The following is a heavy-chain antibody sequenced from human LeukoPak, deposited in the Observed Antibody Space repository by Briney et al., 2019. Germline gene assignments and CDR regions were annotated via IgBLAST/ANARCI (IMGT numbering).Heavy chain of an antibody. J-gene: IGHJ3*02. CDR1: GFTFSSYG. D-gene: IGHD2-21*01. Sequence: GSLRLSCAASGFTFSSYGMHWVRQPPGKGLEWIGSIYYSGSSYYNPSLKSRVTISVDTSKNQFSLKLSSVTAADTAVYYCARRLAYWNAFDIWGQGTMVTVSS. V-gene: IGHV4-39*01. CDR3: ARRLAYWNAFDI. CDR2: IYYSGSS.